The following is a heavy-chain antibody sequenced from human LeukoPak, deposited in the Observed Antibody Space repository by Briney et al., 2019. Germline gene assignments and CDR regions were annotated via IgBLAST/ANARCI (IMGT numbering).Heavy chain of an antibody. CDR1: GFTFSSYS. D-gene: IGHD5-12*01. CDR3: ARALVATKDDY. V-gene: IGHV3-48*01. J-gene: IGHJ4*02. CDR2: ISSSSSTI. Sequence: PGGSLRLSCAASGFTFSSYSMNWVRQAPGKGLEWVSYISSSSSTIYYADSVKGRFTISRDNAKNTLYLQMNSLRAEDTAVYYCARALVATKDDYWGQGTLVTVSS.